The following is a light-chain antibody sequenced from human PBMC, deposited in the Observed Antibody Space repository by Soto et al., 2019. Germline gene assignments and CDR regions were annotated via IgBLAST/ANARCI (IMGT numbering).Light chain of an antibody. V-gene: IGKV1-39*01. CDR1: QSISTY. CDR2: EAS. CDR3: QQSYSTPRT. J-gene: IGKJ1*01. Sequence: DIPMTQSPSSLSASVGDRVTITCRASQSISTYLSWYQQKSGKAPKLLIYEASSLQSGVPSRFSGSGSGTDFTLTISSLQPEDFATYYCQQSYSTPRTFGQGTKVEIK.